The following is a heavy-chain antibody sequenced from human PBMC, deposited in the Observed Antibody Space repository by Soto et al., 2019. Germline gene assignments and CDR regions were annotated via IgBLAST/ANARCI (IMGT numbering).Heavy chain of an antibody. D-gene: IGHD2-15*01. CDR2: ISYDGSNK. V-gene: IGHV3-30-3*01. Sequence: QVQLVESGGGVVQPGRSLRLSCAASGFTFSSYAMHWVRQAPGKGLEWVAVISYDGSNKYYADSVKGRITISRDHSKNTLYLQMNSLRAEDTAVYYCARGREMATPIDAFDIWGQGTMVTVSS. CDR1: GFTFSSYA. CDR3: ARGREMATPIDAFDI. J-gene: IGHJ3*02.